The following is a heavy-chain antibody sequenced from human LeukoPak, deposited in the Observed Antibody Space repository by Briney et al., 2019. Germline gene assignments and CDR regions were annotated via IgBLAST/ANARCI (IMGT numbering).Heavy chain of an antibody. CDR3: AKDSHPLRFLEWLAPYYFDY. D-gene: IGHD3-3*01. V-gene: IGHV3-30*18. Sequence: GRSLRLSCAASGFTFSSYGMHWVRQAPGKGLEWVAVISYDGSNKYYADSVKGRFTISRDNSKNTLYLQMNSLRAEDTAVYYCAKDSHPLRFLEWLAPYYFDYWGQGTLVTVSS. CDR2: ISYDGSNK. CDR1: GFTFSSYG. J-gene: IGHJ4*02.